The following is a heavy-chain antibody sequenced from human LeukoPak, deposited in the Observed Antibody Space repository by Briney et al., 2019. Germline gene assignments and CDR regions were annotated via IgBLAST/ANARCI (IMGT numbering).Heavy chain of an antibody. CDR3: TRVEGSSVTDY. CDR1: GFTFGDYA. CDR2: IRSKAYGGTT. V-gene: IGHV3-49*03. Sequence: GGSLRLSCTASGFTFGDYAMSWFRQAPGKGLEWVGFIRSKAYGGTTEYAAPVKGRFTFSRDDFKSIAYLQMNSLKTEDTAVYYCTRVEGSSVTDYWAREPWSPSPQ. J-gene: IGHJ4*02. D-gene: IGHD2-2*01.